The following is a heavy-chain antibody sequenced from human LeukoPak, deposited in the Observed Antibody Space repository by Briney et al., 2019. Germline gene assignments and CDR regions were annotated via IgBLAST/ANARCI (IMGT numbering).Heavy chain of an antibody. Sequence: GASVTLSCKASGYTFTNYYIHWVRQAPGQGLEWMGISNPGDGSTTYAQKFQARVTMARDTSTSTVHMDLSSLKSEDTAVYYCASPAGYSKNFDYWGQGTLVTVSS. J-gene: IGHJ4*02. CDR1: GYTFTNYY. CDR3: ASPAGYSKNFDY. D-gene: IGHD6-13*01. CDR2: SNPGDGST. V-gene: IGHV1-46*01.